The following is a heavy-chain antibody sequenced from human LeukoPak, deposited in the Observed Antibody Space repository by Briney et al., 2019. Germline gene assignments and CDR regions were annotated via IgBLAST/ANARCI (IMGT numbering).Heavy chain of an antibody. D-gene: IGHD6-19*01. J-gene: IGHJ4*02. CDR1: GGSFSGYY. CDR3: ARDTSAWYD. Sequence: SETLSLTCAVYGGSFSGYYWSWIRQPPGKGLEWIGEINHSGSTNYNPSLKSRVTISVDTSKNQFSLKLSSVTAADTAVCLCARDTSAWYDGGQGALVTVSS. CDR2: INHSGST. V-gene: IGHV4-34*01.